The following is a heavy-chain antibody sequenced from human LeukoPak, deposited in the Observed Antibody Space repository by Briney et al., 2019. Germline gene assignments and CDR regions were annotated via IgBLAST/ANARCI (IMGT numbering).Heavy chain of an antibody. CDR3: AKDRHRGTAMDY. D-gene: IGHD5-18*01. V-gene: IGHV3-23*01. CDR2: ISGSGGST. Sequence: GRSLRLSCAASGFTFSSYGMHWVRQAPGNRLEWVSAISGSGGSTYYADSVKGRFTISRDNSKNTLYLQMNSLRAEDTAVYYCAKDRHRGTAMDYWGQGTLVTVSS. CDR1: GFTFSSYG. J-gene: IGHJ4*02.